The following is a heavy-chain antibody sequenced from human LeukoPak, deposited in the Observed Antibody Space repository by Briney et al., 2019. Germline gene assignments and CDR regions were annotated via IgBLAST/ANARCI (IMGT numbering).Heavy chain of an antibody. CDR3: AKAPERSCNGASCYPLDY. V-gene: IGHV3-23*01. Sequence: PGASLRLSCAASGFTFSNYAMSWVRQAPGKGLEWVSSITDSGGNTYSADSVKGRFTISRDNSKNTLYLQMNSLRVEDTAVYYCAKAPERSCNGASCYPLDYWGQGTLVTVSS. CDR2: ITDSGGNT. CDR1: GFTFSNYA. J-gene: IGHJ4*02. D-gene: IGHD2-15*01.